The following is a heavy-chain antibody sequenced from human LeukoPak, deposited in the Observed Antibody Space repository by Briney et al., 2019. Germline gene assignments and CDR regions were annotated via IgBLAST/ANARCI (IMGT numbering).Heavy chain of an antibody. J-gene: IGHJ4*02. Sequence: GGSLRLSCAVSGITLSNYGMSWVRQAPGKGLECVAGISDSGGRTNYADSVKGRFTISRDNPKNTVYLQMNSLRAEDTAVYFCAKRGVVIRVILVGFHKEAYYFDSWGQGALVTVSS. CDR3: AKRGVVIRVILVGFHKEAYYFDS. V-gene: IGHV3-23*01. CDR2: ISDSGGRT. CDR1: GITLSNYG. D-gene: IGHD3-22*01.